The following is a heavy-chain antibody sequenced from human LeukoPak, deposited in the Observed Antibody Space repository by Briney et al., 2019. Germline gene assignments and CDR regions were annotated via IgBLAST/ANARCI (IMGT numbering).Heavy chain of an antibody. CDR2: ISWNSGSI. J-gene: IGHJ4*02. D-gene: IGHD6-19*01. CDR3: AKDATGLVGPFVY. CDR1: GFTFDDYA. V-gene: IGHV3-9*01. Sequence: GGSLRLSCAASGFTFDDYAMHWVRQAPGKGLEWVSGISWNSGSIGYADSVKGRFTISRDNAKNSLYLQMNSLRAEDTALYYCAKDATGLVGPFVYWGQGTLVTVSS.